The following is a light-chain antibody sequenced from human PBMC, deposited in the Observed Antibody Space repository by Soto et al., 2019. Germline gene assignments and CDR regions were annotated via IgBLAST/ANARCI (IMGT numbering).Light chain of an antibody. CDR2: GAS. J-gene: IGKJ1*01. Sequence: EIVLTQSPATLSVSPGERATLSCRASQSVSSSLAWYQQKPEQAPSLLIYGASTRATGVPARFSGSGSGTEFTLTISSLQSEDFATYYCQQSYNSPQTFGQGTKVEIK. CDR3: QQSYNSPQT. V-gene: IGKV3-15*01. CDR1: QSVSSS.